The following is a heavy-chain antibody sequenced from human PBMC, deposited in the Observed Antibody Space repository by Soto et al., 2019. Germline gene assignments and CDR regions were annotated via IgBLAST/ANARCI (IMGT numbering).Heavy chain of an antibody. V-gene: IGHV3-23*01. D-gene: IGHD5-18*01. CDR3: AKDRGYSYGYDY. Sequence: GGSLRLSCAASGFTFSSYAMSWVRQAPGKGLEWISAISGSGGSTYYADSVKGRFTISRDNSKNTLYLQMNSLRAEDTAVYYCAKDRGYSYGYDYWGQGTLVTVSS. CDR2: ISGSGGST. CDR1: GFTFSSYA. J-gene: IGHJ4*02.